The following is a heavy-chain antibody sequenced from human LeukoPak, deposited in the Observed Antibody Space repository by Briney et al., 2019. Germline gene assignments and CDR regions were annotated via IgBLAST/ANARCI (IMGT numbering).Heavy chain of an antibody. D-gene: IGHD2-15*01. Sequence: GGSLRLSAAASVFTFSSYAMSCVRQAPGKGLEWVSAIIGSGGSTYYADSVQGRFTISRDNSKNTLYLQMNSLRAEDTAVYYCAKEGGSSSRDVVAAPNLFGYWGQGTLVTVSS. CDR3: AKEGGSSSRDVVAAPNLFGY. CDR1: VFTFSSYA. CDR2: IIGSGGST. J-gene: IGHJ4*02. V-gene: IGHV3-23*01.